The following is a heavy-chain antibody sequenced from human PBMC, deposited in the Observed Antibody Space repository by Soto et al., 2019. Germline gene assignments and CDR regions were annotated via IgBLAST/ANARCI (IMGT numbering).Heavy chain of an antibody. CDR1: GYTFSSYY. D-gene: IGHD3-22*01. CDR2: ISPAGEST. J-gene: IGHJ4*02. CDR3: ARSPYSSGYYYAIDY. V-gene: IGHV1-46*01. Sequence: GASVKVSCKASGYTFSSYYMHWVRQAPGQGLEWMAIISPAGESTIYAQRFQGRLTMTRDTSASTLYMELRSLTSDDTALYYCARSPYSSGYYYAIDYWGQGTQVTVSS.